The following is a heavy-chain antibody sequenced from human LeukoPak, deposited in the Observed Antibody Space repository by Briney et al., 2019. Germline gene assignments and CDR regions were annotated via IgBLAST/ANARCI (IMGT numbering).Heavy chain of an antibody. CDR1: GFTFSSYS. Sequence: GGSLRLSCAASGFTFSSYSMNWVRQAPGKGLEWVSSISSSSSYIYYADSVKGRFTISRDNAKNSLYLQMNSLRAEDTAVYYCARDMEENGYYMDVWGKGTTVTVSS. CDR3: ARDMEENGYYMDV. J-gene: IGHJ6*03. V-gene: IGHV3-21*01. D-gene: IGHD2-8*01. CDR2: ISSSSSYI.